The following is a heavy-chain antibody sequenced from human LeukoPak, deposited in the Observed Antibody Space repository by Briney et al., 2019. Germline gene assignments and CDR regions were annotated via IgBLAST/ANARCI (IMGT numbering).Heavy chain of an antibody. CDR1: GFTFSSYW. CDR2: INSDGSST. V-gene: IGHV3-74*01. J-gene: IGHJ2*01. CDR3: ARGDGGTGWYFDL. D-gene: IGHD1-1*01. Sequence: GGSLRLSCAASGFTFSSYWMHWVRQAPGKGLVWVSRINSDGSSTSYADSVKGRFTISRDNAKNTLYLQMNSLRAEDTAVYYCARGDGGTGWYFDLWGRGTLVTVSS.